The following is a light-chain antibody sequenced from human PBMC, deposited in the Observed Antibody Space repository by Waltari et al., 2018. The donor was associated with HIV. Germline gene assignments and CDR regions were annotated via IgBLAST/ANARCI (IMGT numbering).Light chain of an antibody. V-gene: IGKV1-NL1*01. CDR3: QQYYSTPRT. J-gene: IGKJ1*01. CDR1: QGILHS. Sequence: DLQMTHSPSSLSASVGDRVTIPFLASQGILHSLAWFQQKPGKAPNLLLYAASRLESGVPSRFSGSASGTDYTLTISSLQPEDFATYYCQQYYSTPRTFGQGTKVEIK. CDR2: AAS.